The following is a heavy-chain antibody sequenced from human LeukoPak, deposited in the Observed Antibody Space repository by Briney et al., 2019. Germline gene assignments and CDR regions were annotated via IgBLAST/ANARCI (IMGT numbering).Heavy chain of an antibody. CDR3: ARHRGSGYPYFDY. V-gene: IGHV4-59*01. Sequence: SETLSLTCTVSGGSINNYYWSWIRQPPGKGLEWIGYIYYSGSTNYYPSLKSRVTISVDTSKNQFSLKLSSLTAADTAVYYCARHRGSGYPYFDYWGQGTLVTVSS. D-gene: IGHD3-22*01. CDR1: GGSINNYY. J-gene: IGHJ4*02. CDR2: IYYSGST.